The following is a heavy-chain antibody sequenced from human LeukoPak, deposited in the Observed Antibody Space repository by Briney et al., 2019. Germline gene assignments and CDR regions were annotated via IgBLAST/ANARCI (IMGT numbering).Heavy chain of an antibody. D-gene: IGHD1-26*01. CDR1: GFTFSTYS. Sequence: SGGSLRLSCAASGFTFSTYSMNWGRQAPGKGLEWVSHISSGTIDYADFVKGRFTISRDIGKDSLYPQMNSLRAEDTAVYYCARDFGYSFDYWGQGALVTVSS. J-gene: IGHJ4*02. V-gene: IGHV3-48*01. CDR2: ISSGTI. CDR3: ARDFGYSFDY.